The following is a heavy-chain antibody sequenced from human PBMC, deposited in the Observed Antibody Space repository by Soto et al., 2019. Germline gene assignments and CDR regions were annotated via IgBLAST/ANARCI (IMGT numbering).Heavy chain of an antibody. CDR2: ISGSGGST. CDR3: AKDDGDIVVVPAAISLGDYFDY. J-gene: IGHJ4*02. V-gene: IGHV3-23*01. Sequence: EVQLLESGGGLVQPGGSLRLSCAASGFTFSSYAMSWVRQAPGKGLEWVSAISGSGGSTYHADSVKGRFTISRDNSKNTLYLQMNSLRAEDTAVYYCAKDDGDIVVVPAAISLGDYFDYWGQGTLVTVSS. CDR1: GFTFSSYA. D-gene: IGHD2-2*01.